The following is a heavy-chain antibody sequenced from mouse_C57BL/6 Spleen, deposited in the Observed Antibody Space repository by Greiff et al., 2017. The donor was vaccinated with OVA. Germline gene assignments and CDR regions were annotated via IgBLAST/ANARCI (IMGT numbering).Heavy chain of an antibody. Sequence: VKLQESDAELVKPGASVKISCKVSGYTFTDHTIHWMKQRPEQGLEWIGYIYPRDGSTKYNEKFKGKATLTADKSSSTAYMQLNSLTSEDSAVYFCARGGTTVDWYFDVWGTGTTVTVSS. CDR2: IYPRDGST. V-gene: IGHV1-78*01. D-gene: IGHD1-1*01. J-gene: IGHJ1*03. CDR3: ARGGTTVDWYFDV. CDR1: GYTFTDHT.